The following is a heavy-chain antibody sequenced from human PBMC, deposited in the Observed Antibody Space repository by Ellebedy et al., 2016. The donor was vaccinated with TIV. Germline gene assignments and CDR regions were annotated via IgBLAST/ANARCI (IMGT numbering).Heavy chain of an antibody. J-gene: IGHJ6*02. D-gene: IGHD2-15*01. Sequence: GGSLRLSCAASGFTFSSYGMHWVRQAPGKGLEWVAVISYDGSNKYYADSAKGRFTISRDNSKNTLYLQMNSLRAEDTAVYYCARRGDIVVVFGMDVWGQGTTVTVSS. V-gene: IGHV3-30*03. CDR3: ARRGDIVVVFGMDV. CDR1: GFTFSSYG. CDR2: ISYDGSNK.